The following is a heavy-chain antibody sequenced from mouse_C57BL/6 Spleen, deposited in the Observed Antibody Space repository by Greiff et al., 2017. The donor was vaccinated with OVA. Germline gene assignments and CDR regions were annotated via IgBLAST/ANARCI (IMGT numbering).Heavy chain of an antibody. CDR2: IDPENGDT. J-gene: IGHJ3*01. D-gene: IGHD2-3*01. CDR1: GFNIKDDY. Sequence: EVKLLESGAELVRPGASVKLSCTASGFNIKDDYMHWVKQRPEQGLEWIGWIDPENGDTEYASKFQGKATITADTSSNTAYLQLSSLTSEDTAVYYCTRGADGSFAYWGQGTLVTVSA. CDR3: TRGADGSFAY. V-gene: IGHV14-4*01.